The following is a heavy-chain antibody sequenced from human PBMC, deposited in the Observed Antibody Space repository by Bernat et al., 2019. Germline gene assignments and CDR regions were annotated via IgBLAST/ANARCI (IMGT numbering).Heavy chain of an antibody. Sequence: QVQLVESGGGVVQPGRSLRLSCAASGFAFSSYAMHWVRQAPGKGLEWVAVIWYDGSNKYYADSVKGRFTISRDNSKNTLYLQMNSLRAEDTAVYYCARGNYGSGSDITDYWGQGTLVTVSS. CDR3: ARGNYGSGSDITDY. J-gene: IGHJ4*02. D-gene: IGHD3-10*01. CDR1: GFAFSSYA. CDR2: IWYDGSNK. V-gene: IGHV3-33*08.